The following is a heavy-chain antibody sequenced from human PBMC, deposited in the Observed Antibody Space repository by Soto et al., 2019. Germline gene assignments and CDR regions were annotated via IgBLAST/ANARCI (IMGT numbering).Heavy chain of an antibody. D-gene: IGHD6-13*01. CDR1: GGSISSGDYY. V-gene: IGHV4-30-4*01. CDR3: ARYSSSWYYFDY. CDR2: IYYSGST. J-gene: IGHJ4*02. Sequence: PSETLSLTCTVSGGSISSGDYYWSWIRQPPGKGLEWIGYIYYSGSTYYNQSLKSRVTISVDTSKNQFSLKLSSVTATDTAVYYCARYSSSWYYFDYWGQGTLVTVSS.